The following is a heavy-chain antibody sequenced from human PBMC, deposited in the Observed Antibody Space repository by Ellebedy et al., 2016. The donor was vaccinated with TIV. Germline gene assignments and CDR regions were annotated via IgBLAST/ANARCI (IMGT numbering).Heavy chain of an antibody. CDR2: VHSGGGT. Sequence: PGGSLRLSCAASGFTVSSNSLTWVRQAPGKGLEWVSVVHSGGGTNSADSVKGRFTISRDNSKNTVSLQMNSLRAEDTAVYYCACPDYGATYFDAFDIWGRGTMVTVSS. V-gene: IGHV3-66*01. CDR1: GFTVSSNS. D-gene: IGHD4/OR15-4a*01. J-gene: IGHJ3*02. CDR3: ACPDYGATYFDAFDI.